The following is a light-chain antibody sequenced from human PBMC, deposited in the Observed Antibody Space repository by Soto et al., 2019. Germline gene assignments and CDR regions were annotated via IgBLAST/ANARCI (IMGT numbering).Light chain of an antibody. CDR2: KVS. CDR1: QSLAYSDGNTY. Sequence: DVVMTQSPLSLPVTLGQPASISCRSSQSLAYSDGNTYLNWFQQRPGQSPRRLIYKVSNRDSGVPDKISGSGSGTDFTLKISSGEAEDVGVYYCMQGTHWPPHTFGQGNKLEIK. J-gene: IGKJ2*01. CDR3: MQGTHWPPHT. V-gene: IGKV2-30*01.